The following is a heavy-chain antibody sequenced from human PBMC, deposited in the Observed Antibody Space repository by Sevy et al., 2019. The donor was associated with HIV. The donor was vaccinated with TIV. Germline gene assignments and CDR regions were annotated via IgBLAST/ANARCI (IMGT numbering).Heavy chain of an antibody. CDR2: ISYSGSA. J-gene: IGHJ5*02. Sequence: SETLSLTCTVSGGSIDSSSYYWGWLRQPPGKGLEWIGTISYSGSAYYNPSLKSRVTISVDTSKKQFSLGLSSVTAADTAVYYCARRAYGDYVGWFDPWGQGTLVTVSS. V-gene: IGHV4-39*01. CDR3: ARRAYGDYVGWFDP. CDR1: GGSIDSSSYY. D-gene: IGHD4-17*01.